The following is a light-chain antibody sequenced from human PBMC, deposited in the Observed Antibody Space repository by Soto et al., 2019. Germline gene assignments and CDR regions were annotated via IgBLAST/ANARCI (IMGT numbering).Light chain of an antibody. CDR3: QQYGSSPTT. V-gene: IGKV1-39*01. CDR2: AAS. J-gene: IGKJ1*01. Sequence: DIQMTQSPSSLSASVGDRVTITCRASQSISSYLNWYQQKPGKAPKLLIYAASKLQSGVPSRFSGSGSGTDFTLTISRLEPEDFAVYHCQQYGSSPTTFGQGTKVDI. CDR1: QSISSY.